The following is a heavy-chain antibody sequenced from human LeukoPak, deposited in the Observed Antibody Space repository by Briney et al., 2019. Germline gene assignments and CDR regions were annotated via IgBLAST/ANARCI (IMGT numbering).Heavy chain of an antibody. CDR2: IYISGSGST. V-gene: IGHV4-4*07. Sequence: SETLSLTCTVSGYSISSSYYWSWIRQPAGKGLEWIGRIYISGSGSTNYNPSLKSRVTMSVDTSKNQFSLKLSSVTAADTAVYYCARDKRVAVAGTYIYYYCMDVWGNGTTVTISS. CDR1: GYSISSSYY. D-gene: IGHD6-19*01. J-gene: IGHJ6*03. CDR3: ARDKRVAVAGTYIYYYCMDV.